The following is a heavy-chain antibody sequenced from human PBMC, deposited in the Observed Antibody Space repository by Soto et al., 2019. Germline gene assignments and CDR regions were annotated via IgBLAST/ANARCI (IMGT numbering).Heavy chain of an antibody. CDR3: ARDDPEVSPNGKDV. Sequence: ASAMVPCKNFGYTFTSYGINWVRKAPVQGLEWMGWISAYNGNTNYAQKLQGRVTMTTDTSTSTAYMELRSLRSDDTAVYYCARDDPEVSPNGKDVWGQGTTVTVSS. D-gene: IGHD6-6*01. J-gene: IGHJ6*02. CDR2: ISAYNGNT. V-gene: IGHV1-18*04. CDR1: GYTFTSYG.